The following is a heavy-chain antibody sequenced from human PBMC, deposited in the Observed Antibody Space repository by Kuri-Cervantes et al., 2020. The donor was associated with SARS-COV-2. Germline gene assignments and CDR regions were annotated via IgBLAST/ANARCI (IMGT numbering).Heavy chain of an antibody. V-gene: IGHV1-46*01. Sequence: ASVKVSCKAPGYTFTSYYMHWVRQAPGQGLEWMGIINPSGGSTSYAQKFQGRVTMTRDTSTSTVYMELSSLRSEDTAVYYCARDFVVAPAAMAMDVWGQGTTVTVSS. CDR1: GYTFTSYY. J-gene: IGHJ6*02. D-gene: IGHD2-2*01. CDR3: ARDFVVAPAAMAMDV. CDR2: INPSGGST.